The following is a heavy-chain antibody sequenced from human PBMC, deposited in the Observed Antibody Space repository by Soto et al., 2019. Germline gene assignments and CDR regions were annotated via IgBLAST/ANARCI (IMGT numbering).Heavy chain of an antibody. J-gene: IGHJ6*02. V-gene: IGHV1-69*13. D-gene: IGHD5-18*01. CDR3: ATGSGYSYGPETYYYYYGMDV. Sequence: SVKVSCKASGGTFSSYAISWVRQAPGQGLEWMGGIIPIFGTANYAQKFQGRVTITADESTSTAYMELSSLRSEDTAVYYCATGSGYSYGPETYYYYYGMDVWGQGTTVTV. CDR2: IIPIFGTA. CDR1: GGTFSSYA.